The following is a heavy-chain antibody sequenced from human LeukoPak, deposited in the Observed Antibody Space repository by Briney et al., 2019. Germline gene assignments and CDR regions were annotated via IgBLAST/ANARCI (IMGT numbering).Heavy chain of an antibody. CDR3: ARLSVFPEVWGPTTNY. Sequence: GESLQISCQGFGYNFSNYWISWVRQMPGKGLEWMGTIDPSDSDTTYSPSFQRHVTISTDNSVRTAYLQWSSLKASDTGMYYCARLSVFPEVWGPTTNYWGQGTLVTVSS. V-gene: IGHV5-10-1*01. J-gene: IGHJ4*02. CDR1: GYNFSNYW. D-gene: IGHD3-16*01. CDR2: IDPSDSDT.